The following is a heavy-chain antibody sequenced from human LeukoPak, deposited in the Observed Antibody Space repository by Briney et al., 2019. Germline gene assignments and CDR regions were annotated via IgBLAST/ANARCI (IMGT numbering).Heavy chain of an antibody. CDR2: INHTGRT. D-gene: IGHD6-13*01. J-gene: IGHJ4*02. Sequence: SETLSLICAVYNGSFSGYYWSWIRQSPGKGLEWIGEINHTGRTNYNPALKSRVIISVDTFKNQFSLKLKSVTAADTAIYFCARGSSTAYVWGQGTLVAVSS. CDR3: ARGSSTAYV. V-gene: IGHV4-34*01. CDR1: NGSFSGYY.